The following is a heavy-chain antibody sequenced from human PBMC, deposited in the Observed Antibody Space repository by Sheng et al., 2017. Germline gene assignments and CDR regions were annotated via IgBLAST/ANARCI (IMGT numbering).Heavy chain of an antibody. CDR3: AADPVAREYCGGDCSLDY. Sequence: EVQLLESGGGLVQPGGSRETPPRAASGFTFSSFAMSWVRQAPGKGLEWVSSISGSGGSTYYADSVQGRFTISRDNSKNTLYLQLNSLRADDTAVYYCAADPVAREYCGGDCSLDYWGQGTLVTVSS. D-gene: IGHD2-21*02. CDR1: GFTFSSFA. J-gene: IGHJ4*02. V-gene: IGHV3-23*01. CDR2: ISGSGGST.